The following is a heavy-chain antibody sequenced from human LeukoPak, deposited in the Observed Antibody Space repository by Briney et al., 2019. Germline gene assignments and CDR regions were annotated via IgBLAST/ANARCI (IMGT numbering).Heavy chain of an antibody. D-gene: IGHD2-21*02. CDR3: ATVRGCGGDCYYLDY. CDR1: GFTLSNHW. Sequence: GGSLRLSCAASGFTLSNHWMTWVRQVPGRGPEWVANVNRDGSETYYLDSVKGRFTISRDNSKNTLYLQMNSLRAEDTAVYYCATVRGCGGDCYYLDYWGQGTLVTVSS. V-gene: IGHV3-7*01. J-gene: IGHJ4*02. CDR2: VNRDGSET.